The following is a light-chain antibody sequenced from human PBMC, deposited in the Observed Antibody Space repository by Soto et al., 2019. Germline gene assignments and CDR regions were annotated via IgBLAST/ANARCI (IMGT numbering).Light chain of an antibody. CDR1: QDIRHY. V-gene: IGKV1-33*01. Sequence: DIQMTQSQSSLSASVGDRVTITCQATQDIRHYLNWYQHKAGKAPKRLIFDASTLKTGVPSRFSGSGSGTDFTFTISSLQPEDIATYYCQQYDNLPLTFGGGTKVEI. J-gene: IGKJ4*01. CDR3: QQYDNLPLT. CDR2: DAS.